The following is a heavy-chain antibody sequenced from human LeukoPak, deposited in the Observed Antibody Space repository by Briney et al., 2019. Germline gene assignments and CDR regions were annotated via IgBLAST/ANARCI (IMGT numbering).Heavy chain of an antibody. CDR3: ARAEGSSGYYWPFGSWFDP. CDR2: IYPGDSDT. V-gene: IGHV5-51*01. J-gene: IGHJ5*02. CDR1: GYTFTTYW. D-gene: IGHD3-22*01. Sequence: PGESLKISCKGSGYTFTTYWIGWVRQMPGKGLEWMGIIYPGDSDTRYSPSFQGQVAISADKCISTAYLQWSSMKASDTAMYYCARAEGSSGYYWPFGSWFDPWGKGTLVTVSS.